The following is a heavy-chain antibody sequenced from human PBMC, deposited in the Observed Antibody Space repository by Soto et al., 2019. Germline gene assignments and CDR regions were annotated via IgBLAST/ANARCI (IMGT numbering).Heavy chain of an antibody. CDR1: GFTFSSYG. D-gene: IGHD6-19*01. CDR2: IWYDGSNK. CDR3: ARVAVAGSDYGMDV. Sequence: QVQLVESGGGVVQPGRSLRLSCAASGFTFSSYGMHWVRQAPGKGLEWVAVIWYDGSNKYYADSVKGRFTISRDNSKNTLYLQMNSLRAEDTAAYYCARVAVAGSDYGMDVWGQGTTVTVSS. J-gene: IGHJ6*02. V-gene: IGHV3-33*01.